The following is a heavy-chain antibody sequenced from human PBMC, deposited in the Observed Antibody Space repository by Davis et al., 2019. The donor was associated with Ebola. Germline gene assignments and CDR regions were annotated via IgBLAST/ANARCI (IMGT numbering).Heavy chain of an antibody. Sequence: GGSLRLPCSASGFTFSSYAMHWVRQAPGKGLEYVSAISSNGGSTYYADSVKGRFTISRDNSKNTLYLQMSSLRAEDTDVYYCVKVTAMVVHYDYWGQGTLVTVSS. CDR2: ISSNGGST. CDR3: VKVTAMVVHYDY. CDR1: GFTFSSYA. V-gene: IGHV3-64D*06. J-gene: IGHJ4*02. D-gene: IGHD5-18*01.